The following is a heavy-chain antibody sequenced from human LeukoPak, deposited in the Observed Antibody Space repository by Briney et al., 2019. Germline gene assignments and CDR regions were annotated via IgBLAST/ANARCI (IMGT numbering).Heavy chain of an antibody. CDR1: EGSLSGYF. J-gene: IGHJ6*03. D-gene: IGHD3-3*01. Sequence: SETLSLTCAVYEGSLSGYFWSWIRQPPGKGLEWIGEISIAGEINYNPSLRSRATISMDTTKNQFSLRLTSVIAADTAVYYCARRSYDFWSGYSLKNYYYYMDVWGKGTTVTVSS. CDR3: ARRSYDFWSGYSLKNYYYYMDV. V-gene: IGHV4-34*01. CDR2: ISIAGEI.